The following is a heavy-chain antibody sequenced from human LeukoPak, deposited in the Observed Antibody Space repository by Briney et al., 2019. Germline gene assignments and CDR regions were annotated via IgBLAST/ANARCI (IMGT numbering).Heavy chain of an antibody. CDR1: GYTFTSYD. J-gene: IGHJ6*02. D-gene: IGHD2-2*02. V-gene: IGHV1-8*01. CDR3: ARVDCSSTSCYTYYYYYGMDV. Sequence: ASVKVSCKASGYTFTSYDINWVRQATGQGLEWMGWMNPNSGNTGYAQKFQGRVTMTRNTSISTAYMELSSLRSEDTAVYYRARVDCSSTSCYTYYYYYGMDVWGQGTTVTVSS. CDR2: MNPNSGNT.